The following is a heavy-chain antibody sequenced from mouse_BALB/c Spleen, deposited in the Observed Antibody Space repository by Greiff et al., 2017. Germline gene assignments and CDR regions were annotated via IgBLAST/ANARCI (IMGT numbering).Heavy chain of an antibody. CDR3: DSDGNYENYVDD. D-gene: IGHD2-1*01. J-gene: IGHJ2*01. Sequence: VPLQQSGAELVKPGASVKLSCTASGFNIQDTYMHWVKQRPEQGLEWIGRIDPANGNTKYDPKFQGKATITADTSSNTAYLQLSSLTSEDTAVYYCDSDGNYENYVDDGGQGTTRTVSS. CDR1: GFNIQDTY. CDR2: IDPANGNT. V-gene: IGHV14-3*02.